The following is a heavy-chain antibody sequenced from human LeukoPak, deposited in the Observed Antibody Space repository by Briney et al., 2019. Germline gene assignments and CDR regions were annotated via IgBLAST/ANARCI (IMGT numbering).Heavy chain of an antibody. D-gene: IGHD5-18*01. CDR1: GFTFSSYS. CDR3: ASSYDG. J-gene: IGHJ4*02. V-gene: IGHV3-21*04. Sequence: GGSLRLSCTASGFTFSSYSLNWVRQAPGKGLEWVSSVSTGSNYIYYADSVKGRFTISRDNDKNSLYLQMNSLRAEDTAVYYCASSYDGWGQGTLVTVSS. CDR2: VSTGSNYI.